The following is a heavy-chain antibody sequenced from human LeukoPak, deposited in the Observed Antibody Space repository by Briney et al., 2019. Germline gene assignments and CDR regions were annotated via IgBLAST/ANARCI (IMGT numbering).Heavy chain of an antibody. V-gene: IGHV3-23*01. CDR1: GFSFSNYA. D-gene: IGHD2-15*01. CDR2: ISGSGGST. J-gene: IGHJ4*02. Sequence: PGGSLRLSCVPSGFSFSNYAMSWVRQAPGKGLEWVSSISGSGGSTHYVDSVKGRFTISRDNSKNTLYLQMNSLRAEDTAVYYCARGGTILGYCSGGSCFLDYWGQGTLVTVSS. CDR3: ARGGTILGYCSGGSCFLDY.